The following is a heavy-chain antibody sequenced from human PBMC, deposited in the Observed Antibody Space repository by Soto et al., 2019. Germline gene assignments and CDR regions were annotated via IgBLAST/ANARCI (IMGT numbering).Heavy chain of an antibody. D-gene: IGHD6-25*01. CDR2: IEDDGRRI. CDR1: GFTFSTHW. CDR3: AKAEYTSARPGL. Sequence: EVLLVESGGGLVQPGGSLRLSCEASGFTFSTHWMHWVRQVPGKGLEWVARIEDDGRRIKYAEPVKGRFTISRDNARSTLYLQMNNLRAEDTATYHCAKAEYTSARPGLWGQGTLVTVSS. J-gene: IGHJ4*02. V-gene: IGHV3-74*03.